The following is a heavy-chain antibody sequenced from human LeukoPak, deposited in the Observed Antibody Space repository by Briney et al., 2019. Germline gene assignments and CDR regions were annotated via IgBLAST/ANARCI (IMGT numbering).Heavy chain of an antibody. D-gene: IGHD3-3*01. Sequence: GASVKVSCKASGYTFTGYYMHWVRQAPGQGLEWMGWINPNSGGTNYAQKFQGWVTMTRDTSISTAYMELSRLRSDDTAVYYCARVAHAGVWSGYLNDYWGQGTLVTVSS. CDR3: ARVAHAGVWSGYLNDY. J-gene: IGHJ4*02. CDR2: INPNSGGT. CDR1: GYTFTGYY. V-gene: IGHV1-2*04.